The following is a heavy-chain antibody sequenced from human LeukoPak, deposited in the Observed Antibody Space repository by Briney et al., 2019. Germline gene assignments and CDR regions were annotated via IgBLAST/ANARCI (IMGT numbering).Heavy chain of an antibody. CDR2: IYYSGST. D-gene: IGHD4-17*01. CDR1: GGSISSSSYY. J-gene: IGHJ4*02. V-gene: IGHV4-39*01. Sequence: PSETLSLTCTVSGGSISSSSYYWGWLRQPPGKGLEWIGSIYYSGSTYYNPSLKSRVTISVNTSKNQFSLKLSSVTAADTAVYYCARRSARGLFDYWGQGTLVTVSS. CDR3: ARRSARGLFDY.